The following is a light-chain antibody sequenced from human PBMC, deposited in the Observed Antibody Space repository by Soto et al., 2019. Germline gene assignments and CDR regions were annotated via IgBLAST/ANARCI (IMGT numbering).Light chain of an antibody. CDR2: NTN. J-gene: IGLJ3*02. V-gene: IGLV1-44*01. CDR1: RSNIGINA. Sequence: QSVLTQPHSASGTPGQRVTMTCSGRRSNIGINAVSWYQLFPGTAPKLLIYNTNQRPSGVPDRFTGSKYGTSASLAISGLQSEDEVDYYCETWYDRLNARGVLGGGTKLTV. CDR3: ETWYDRLNARGV.